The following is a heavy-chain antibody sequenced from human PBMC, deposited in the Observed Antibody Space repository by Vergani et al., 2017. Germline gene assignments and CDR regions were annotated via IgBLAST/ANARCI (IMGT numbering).Heavy chain of an antibody. CDR1: GFTFSSYW. CDR2: INSDGSST. Sequence: EVQLVESGGGLVQPGGSLRLSCAASGFTFSSYWMHWVRQAPGKGLVWVSRINSDGSSTSYADSVKGRFTISRDNAKNTLYLQMNSLRAEDTAVYYCARXEGRTMVRGVIILDGMDVWGQGTTVTVSS. CDR3: ARXEGRTMVRGVIILDGMDV. V-gene: IGHV3-74*01. J-gene: IGHJ6*02. D-gene: IGHD3-10*01.